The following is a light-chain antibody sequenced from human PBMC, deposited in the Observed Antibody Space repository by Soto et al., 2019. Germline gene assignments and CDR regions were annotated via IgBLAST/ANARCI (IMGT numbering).Light chain of an antibody. CDR2: AAS. J-gene: IGKJ1*01. CDR1: QGISNY. Sequence: DIQMTQSPSSLSASVGDRVTITCRASQGISNYLAWYQQKPGKVPKLLIYAASTLQSGVPSRFSGSGYGTDFTLTISSLQPEEVATYYCQKYNSAPWTCGQGTKVEIK. V-gene: IGKV1-27*01. CDR3: QKYNSAPWT.